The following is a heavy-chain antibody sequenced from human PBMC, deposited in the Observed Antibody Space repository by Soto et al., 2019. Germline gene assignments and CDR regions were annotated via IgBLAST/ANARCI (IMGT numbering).Heavy chain of an antibody. Sequence: SETLALACIFSVGSISIGDYDWSWIRQPPGKGLEWIGYIYYSGSTTYNPSLKSRVTISVDTSKNQFSLRLSTMTAADTAVYYCARERWFGELHYGMDVWGQGTTVTVSS. CDR1: VGSISIGDYD. V-gene: IGHV4-61*08. J-gene: IGHJ6*01. D-gene: IGHD3-10*01. CDR2: IYYSGST. CDR3: ARERWFGELHYGMDV.